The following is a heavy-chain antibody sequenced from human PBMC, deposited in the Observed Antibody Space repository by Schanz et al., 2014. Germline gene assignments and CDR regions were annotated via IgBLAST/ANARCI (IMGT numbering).Heavy chain of an antibody. CDR3: AKYRGYYRVSGSYRELEY. D-gene: IGHD3-10*01. CDR1: GFTFTNYA. CDR2: ISDSGDTA. V-gene: IGHV3-23*04. J-gene: IGHJ4*02. Sequence: EVQLVESGGGLVQPGKSLRLSCAASGFTFTNYAMSWVRQAPGKGLEWVSLISDSGDTAYYADSVKGRFTISRDNSKNTLYLQMNSLRAEDTAVYYCAKYRGYYRVSGSYRELEYWGQGTLVTVSS.